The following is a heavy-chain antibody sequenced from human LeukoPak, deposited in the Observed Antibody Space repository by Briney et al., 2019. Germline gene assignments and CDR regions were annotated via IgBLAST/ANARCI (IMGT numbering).Heavy chain of an antibody. D-gene: IGHD1-26*01. CDR1: GGSISSGGYS. V-gene: IGHV4-30-4*07. CDR3: ARERGRIPGSRPCFDI. J-gene: IGHJ3*02. CDR2: IYYSGST. Sequence: ASETLSLTCAVSGGSISSGGYSWSWIRQPPGKGLEWIGYIYYSGSTYYNPSLKSRVTISVDTSKNQFSLKLSSVTAADTAVYYCARERGRIPGSRPCFDIWGQGTMVTVSS.